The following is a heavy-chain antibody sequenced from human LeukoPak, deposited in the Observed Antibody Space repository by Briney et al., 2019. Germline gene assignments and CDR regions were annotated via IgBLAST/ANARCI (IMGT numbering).Heavy chain of an antibody. J-gene: IGHJ4*02. Sequence: SETLSLTCTVSGGSISSYYWSWIRQPAGKGLEWIGRIYTSGYTNYNPSLKSRLTMSLDTSKNQFSLKLRSVTAADTAVYYCARDIGKYQLLHFDCWGQGILVTVSS. D-gene: IGHD2-2*01. CDR3: ARDIGKYQLLHFDC. V-gene: IGHV4-4*07. CDR1: GGSISSYY. CDR2: IYTSGYT.